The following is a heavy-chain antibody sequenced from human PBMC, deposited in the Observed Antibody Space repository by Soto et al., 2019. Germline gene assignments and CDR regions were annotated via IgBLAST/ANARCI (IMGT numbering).Heavy chain of an antibody. D-gene: IGHD6-19*01. CDR1: GYGFTTYG. J-gene: IGHJ4*02. V-gene: IGHV1-18*01. Sequence: ASVKVSCKGSGYGFTTYGITWVRQAPGQGLEWMAWISAHNANTNYAQKLQGRVTVTRNTSTSTAYMELRSLRSEDTAVYYCARERTVAGNDYWGQGTLVTVSS. CDR2: ISAHNANT. CDR3: ARERTVAGNDY.